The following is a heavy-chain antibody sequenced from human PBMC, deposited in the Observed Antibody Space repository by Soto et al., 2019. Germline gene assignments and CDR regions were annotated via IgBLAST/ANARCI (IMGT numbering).Heavy chain of an antibody. V-gene: IGHV3-23*01. CDR1: GFTFSSYA. D-gene: IGHD3-3*01. Sequence: HPGGSLRLSCAASGFTFSSYAMSWVRQAPGKGLEWVSAISGSGGSTYYADSVKGRFTISRDNSKNTLYLQMNSLRAEDTAVYYCAKDSRFTIFGFYYYYGMDVWGQGTTVTVSS. J-gene: IGHJ6*02. CDR3: AKDSRFTIFGFYYYYGMDV. CDR2: ISGSGGST.